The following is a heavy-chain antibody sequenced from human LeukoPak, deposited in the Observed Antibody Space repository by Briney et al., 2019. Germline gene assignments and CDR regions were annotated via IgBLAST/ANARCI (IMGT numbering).Heavy chain of an antibody. CDR3: AREVAITMILGNWFDP. J-gene: IGHJ5*02. CDR1: GGSMSSYY. D-gene: IGHD3-22*01. Sequence: SETLSLTCTVSGGSMSSYYWSWIRQPAGKGLEWIGRIYTSGSTNYNPSLKSRVTMSVDTSKNQFSLKLSSVTAADTAVYYCAREVAITMILGNWFDPWGQGTLVTVSS. V-gene: IGHV4-4*07. CDR2: IYTSGST.